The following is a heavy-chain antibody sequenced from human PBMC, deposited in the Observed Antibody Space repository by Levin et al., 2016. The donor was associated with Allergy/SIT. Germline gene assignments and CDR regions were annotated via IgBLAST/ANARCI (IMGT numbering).Heavy chain of an antibody. V-gene: IGHV4-34*01. J-gene: IGHJ4*02. CDR2: INHSGST. Sequence: WIRQPPGKGLEWIGEINHSGSTNYNPSLKSRVTISVDTSKNQFSLKLSSVTAADTAVYYCAKALWFGEFNYWGQGTLVTVSS. D-gene: IGHD3-10*01. CDR3: AKALWFGEFNY.